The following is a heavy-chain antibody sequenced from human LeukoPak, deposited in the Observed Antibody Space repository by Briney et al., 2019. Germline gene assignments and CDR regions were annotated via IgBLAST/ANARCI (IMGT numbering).Heavy chain of an antibody. D-gene: IGHD3-22*01. CDR1: GGSISSCY. V-gene: IGHV4-59*08. J-gene: IGHJ4*02. CDR3: ARHYYDSSGHFPTDY. CDR2: IYYSGST. Sequence: SETVSLSCTVSGGSISSCYWSWIRQSPGKGLEWIGYIYYSGSTNYNPSLKSRVTISVDTSKNQFSLKLSSVTAADTAVYYCARHYYDSSGHFPTDYWGQGTLVTVSS.